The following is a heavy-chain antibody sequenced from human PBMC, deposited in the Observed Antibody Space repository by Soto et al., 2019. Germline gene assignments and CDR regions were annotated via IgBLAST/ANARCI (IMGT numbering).Heavy chain of an antibody. Sequence: GGSLRLSCAASGFTFSSYAMHWVRQAPGKGLEWVAVISYDGSNKYYADSVKGRFTISRDNSKNTLYLQMNSLRAEDTAVYYCARDWVYGSYWGQGTLVTVSS. J-gene: IGHJ4*02. V-gene: IGHV3-30-3*01. CDR1: GFTFSSYA. D-gene: IGHD3-10*01. CDR3: ARDWVYGSY. CDR2: ISYDGSNK.